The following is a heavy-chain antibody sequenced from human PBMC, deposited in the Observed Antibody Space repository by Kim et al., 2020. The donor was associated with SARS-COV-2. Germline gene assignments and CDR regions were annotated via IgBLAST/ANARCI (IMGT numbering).Heavy chain of an antibody. D-gene: IGHD5-18*01. CDR2: ISGDGTIT. J-gene: IGHJ4*02. V-gene: IGHV3-74*01. CDR3: ARGIYSYAY. Sequence: GGSLRLSCAASGFTFSNYWMHWVRQDPGKGLVWVSRISGDGTITTYADSVKGRFTISRDNAKNTLYLQMDSLRAEDTAVYYCARGIYSYAYWGRGTLVTVSS. CDR1: GFTFSNYW.